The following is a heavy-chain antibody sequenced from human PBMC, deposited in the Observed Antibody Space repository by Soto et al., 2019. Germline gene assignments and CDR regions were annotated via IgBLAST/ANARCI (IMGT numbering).Heavy chain of an antibody. V-gene: IGHV3-74*01. CDR1: GFTFSTYW. J-gene: IGHJ4*02. D-gene: IGHD1-26*01. CDR3: ARDLRGSPDY. Sequence: GGSLRLSCAASGFTFSTYWMHWVRQAPGKGLVWVSLINTDGSTTNYADSVKGRFTISRDNAKNTVYLQMNSLRVEDTALYYCARDLRGSPDYWGQGTLVTVSS. CDR2: INTDGSTT.